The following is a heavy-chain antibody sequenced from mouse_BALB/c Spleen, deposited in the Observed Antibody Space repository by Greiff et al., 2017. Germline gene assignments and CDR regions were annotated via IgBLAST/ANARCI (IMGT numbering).Heavy chain of an antibody. Sequence: VQLQESGPGLVAPSQSLSITCTVSGFSLTSYDISWIRQPPGKGLEWLGVIWTGGGTNYNSAFMSRLSISKDNSKSQVFLKMNSLQTDDTAIYYCVRDRNGNYWYFDVWGAGTTVTVSS. D-gene: IGHD2-1*01. V-gene: IGHV2-9-2*01. J-gene: IGHJ1*01. CDR3: VRDRNGNYWYFDV. CDR2: IWTGGGT. CDR1: GFSLTSYD.